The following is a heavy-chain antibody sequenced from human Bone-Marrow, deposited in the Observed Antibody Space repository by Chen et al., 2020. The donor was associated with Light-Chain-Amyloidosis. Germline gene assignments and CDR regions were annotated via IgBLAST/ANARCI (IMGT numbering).Heavy chain of an antibody. D-gene: IGHD5-12*01. CDR2: IYPDDSDA. J-gene: IGHJ4*02. CDR1: GYTFPNYW. CDR3: ARRRDGYNFDY. Sequence: EVQLEQSGPEVKKPGESLKISCNGSGYTFPNYWIGWVRQMPGKGLEWMGVIYPDDSDARYSPSFEGQVTISADKSITXXXLQWRSLKASDTAMYYCARRRDGYNFDYWGQGTLVTVSS. V-gene: IGHV5-51*01.